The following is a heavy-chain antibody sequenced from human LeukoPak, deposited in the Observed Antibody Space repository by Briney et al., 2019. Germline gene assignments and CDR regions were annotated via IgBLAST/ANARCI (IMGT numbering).Heavy chain of an antibody. CDR3: ARDTGGRGRLDAFDI. D-gene: IGHD3-10*01. CDR2: IYHTGST. J-gene: IGHJ3*02. Sequence: SETLSLACAVSGGFISSKNWWIWVRQPPEKGLEWIGEIYHTGSTNYNPSLKSRVTMSVDKSKNQFSLKLSSVTAADTAIYYCARDTGGRGRLDAFDIWGQGTMVTVSS. V-gene: IGHV4-4*02. CDR1: GGFISSKNW.